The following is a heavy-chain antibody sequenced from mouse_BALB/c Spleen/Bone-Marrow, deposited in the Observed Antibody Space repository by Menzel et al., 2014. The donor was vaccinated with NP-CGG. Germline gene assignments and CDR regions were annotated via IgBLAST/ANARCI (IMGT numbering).Heavy chain of an antibody. CDR2: IDPANGNT. CDR1: GFNIKDTY. CDR3: ARNCYYVYYYAMDY. J-gene: IGHJ4*01. Sequence: VQLQQSGAELVKPGASVKLSCTASGFNIKDTYMHWVEQRPEQGLEWIGRIDPANGNTKYDPKFQGKATITADTSSNTAYLQLSSLTSEDTAVYYCARNCYYVYYYAMDYWGQGTSVTVSS. D-gene: IGHD1-1*01. V-gene: IGHV14-3*02.